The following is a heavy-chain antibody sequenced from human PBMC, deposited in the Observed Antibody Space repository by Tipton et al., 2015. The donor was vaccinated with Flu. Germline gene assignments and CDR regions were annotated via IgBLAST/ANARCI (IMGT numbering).Heavy chain of an antibody. J-gene: IGHJ5*02. CDR2: THQRSMWHH. CDR1: GDSVSSNVAT. D-gene: IGHD3-10*01. Sequence: GLVKPSQTLSLTCVISGDSVSSNVATWNWIRQSPSRGLEWLGKTHQRSMWHHIYAVSLRGRITITPDTSKNQFSLQLNSVTPEDTAVYYCARGSGSGPKDWFDPWGQGTQVTVSA. V-gene: IGHV6-1*01. CDR3: ARGSGSGPKDWFDP.